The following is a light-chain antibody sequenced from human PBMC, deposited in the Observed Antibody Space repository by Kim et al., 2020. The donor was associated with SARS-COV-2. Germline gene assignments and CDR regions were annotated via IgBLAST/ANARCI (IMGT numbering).Light chain of an antibody. V-gene: IGLV3-21*04. CDR2: YDS. CDR1: NIGSKS. Sequence: SYELTQPPSVSVAPGKTARITCGGNNIGSKSVHWYQQKPGQAPVLVIYYDSDRPSGIPERFSGSNSGNTATLTISRVEAGDKADYYCQVWDSRVVFG. CDR3: QVWDSRVV. J-gene: IGLJ2*01.